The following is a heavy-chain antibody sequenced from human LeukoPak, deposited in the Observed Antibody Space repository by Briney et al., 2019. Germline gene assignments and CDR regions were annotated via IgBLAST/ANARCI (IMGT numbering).Heavy chain of an antibody. CDR3: ARGKWQLLPMFDY. D-gene: IGHD2-15*01. CDR2: VYTSGST. V-gene: IGHV4-4*07. J-gene: IGHJ4*02. CDR1: DASISPYY. Sequence: SETLSLTCTVSDASISPYYWNWIRQPAGRGLEWIGRVYTSGSTNFNPSLESRVTMSVDTSKKQISLKLSSVTAADTAVYYCARGKWQLLPMFDYWGQGTLVTVSS.